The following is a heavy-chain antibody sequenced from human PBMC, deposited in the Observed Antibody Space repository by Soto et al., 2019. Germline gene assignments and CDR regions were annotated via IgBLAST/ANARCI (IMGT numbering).Heavy chain of an antibody. J-gene: IGHJ6*02. CDR1: GFTFSSYG. Sequence: GGSLRLSCAASGFTFSSYGMHWVRQAPGKGLEWVAVISYDGSNKYYADSVKGRFTISRDNSKNTLYLQMNSLRAEDTAVYYCAKDLSYYGSGSYLPAKSYYGMDVWGQGTTVTVSS. CDR3: AKDLSYYGSGSYLPAKSYYGMDV. V-gene: IGHV3-30*18. CDR2: ISYDGSNK. D-gene: IGHD3-10*01.